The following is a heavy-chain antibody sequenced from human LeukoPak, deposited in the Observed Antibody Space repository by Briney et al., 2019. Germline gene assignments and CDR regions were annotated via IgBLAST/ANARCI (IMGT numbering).Heavy chain of an antibody. CDR3: ARDFEGGSSWPYYYYMDV. Sequence: KSGGSLRLSCAASGFTFSSYSMNWVRQAPGKGLEWVSFITINSDYIYYADSVKGRFTISRDNAKNSLFLQMNSLRAEDTAVYYCARDFEGGSSWPYYYYMDVWGKGTTVTVSS. V-gene: IGHV3-21*01. CDR1: GFTFSSYS. J-gene: IGHJ6*03. D-gene: IGHD6-13*01. CDR2: ITINSDYI.